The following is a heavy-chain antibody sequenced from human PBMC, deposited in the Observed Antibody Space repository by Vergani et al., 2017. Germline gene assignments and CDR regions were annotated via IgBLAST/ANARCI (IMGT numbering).Heavy chain of an antibody. CDR1: GFTFGDYA. CDR3: TSSYGSXFDY. Sequence: EVQLVESGGGLVQPGRSLRLSCTASGFTFGDYAMSWVRQAPGKGLEWVGFIRSKAYGGTTEYAASVKGRFTISRDDSKSIAYLQMNSLKTDDTAVYYCTSSYGSXFDYWGQGTLVTVSS. J-gene: IGHJ4*02. D-gene: IGHD3-10*01. CDR2: IRSKAYGGTT. V-gene: IGHV3-49*04.